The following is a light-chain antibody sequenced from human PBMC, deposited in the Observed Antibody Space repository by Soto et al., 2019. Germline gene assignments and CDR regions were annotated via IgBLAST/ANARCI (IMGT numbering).Light chain of an antibody. CDR2: DNN. Sequence: QSVLTQPPSVSAAPGQKVTISCSGSSSNIGNNYVSWYQQLPGTAPKLLIYDNNKRPSGIPDRFSGSKPGTSATLGITGLQTGDEADYYCGTWDSSLSAGVFGGGTKLTVL. J-gene: IGLJ3*02. CDR1: SSNIGNNY. CDR3: GTWDSSLSAGV. V-gene: IGLV1-51*01.